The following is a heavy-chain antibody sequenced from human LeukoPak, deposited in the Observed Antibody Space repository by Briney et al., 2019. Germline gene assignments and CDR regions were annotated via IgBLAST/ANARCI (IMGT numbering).Heavy chain of an antibody. CDR3: AKSNGYGLVDI. V-gene: IGHV4-4*07. CDR1: GGSISSYY. Sequence: SETLSLTCTVSGGSISSYYWSWIRQPAGKGLEWIGRIYTSGSTNYNPSLKSRVTMSGDTSKNQLSLKLSSVTAADTAVYYCAKSNGYGLVDIWGQGTMVTVSS. J-gene: IGHJ3*02. CDR2: IYTSGST. D-gene: IGHD3-10*01.